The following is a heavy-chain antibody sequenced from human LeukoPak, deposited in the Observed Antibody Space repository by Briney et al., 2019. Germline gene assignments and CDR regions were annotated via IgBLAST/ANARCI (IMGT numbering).Heavy chain of an antibody. V-gene: IGHV4-34*01. J-gene: IGHJ4*02. CDR2: INHSGST. Sequence: SETLSLTCAVYGGSFSGYYWSWIRQPPGKGLEWIGEINHSGSTNYNPSLKSRVTISADTSKNQFSLKLSSVTAADTAVYYCARGGGLEFNYWGQGTLVTVSS. CDR3: ARGGGLEFNY. D-gene: IGHD3-16*01. CDR1: GGSFSGYY.